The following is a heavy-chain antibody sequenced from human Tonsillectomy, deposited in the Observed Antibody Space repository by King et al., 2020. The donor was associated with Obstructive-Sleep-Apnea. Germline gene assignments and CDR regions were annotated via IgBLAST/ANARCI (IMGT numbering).Heavy chain of an antibody. V-gene: IGHV4-59*01. Sequence: VQLQESGPGLVKPSETLSLTCTVSGGSISSYYWSWIRQPPGKGLEWIGYIYYSGSTNYNPSLKSRGTISVDTSKNQFSLKLSSVTAADTAVYYCARDSSGSNDYWGQGTLVTVSS. D-gene: IGHD3-22*01. CDR3: ARDSSGSNDY. CDR2: IYYSGST. CDR1: GGSISSYY. J-gene: IGHJ4*02.